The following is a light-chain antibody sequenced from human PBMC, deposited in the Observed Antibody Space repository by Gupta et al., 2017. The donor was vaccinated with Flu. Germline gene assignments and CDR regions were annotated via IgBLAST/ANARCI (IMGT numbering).Light chain of an antibody. CDR1: SRDVGRYNY. V-gene: IGLV2-14*01. Sequence: QSALTQPASLSGSPGQSITISCTGTSRDVGRYNYVSWYQHHPGKAPKLMIFEVSKRPSGVSNRFSGSKSGNTASLTIAGLQADDEADYYCTTYINSSTSGIFGGGTKLTVL. J-gene: IGLJ2*01. CDR2: EVS. CDR3: TTYINSSTSGI.